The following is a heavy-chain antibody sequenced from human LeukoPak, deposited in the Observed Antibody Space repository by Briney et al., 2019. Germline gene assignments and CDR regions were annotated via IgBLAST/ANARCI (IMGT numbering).Heavy chain of an antibody. CDR1: GYTFTSYG. J-gene: IGHJ6*02. CDR3: ARVGQDIVVVPAYYYGMDV. D-gene: IGHD2-2*01. CDR2: ISAYNGNT. Sequence: GASVKVSCTASGYTFTSYGISWVRQAPGQGLEWMGWISAYNGNTNYAQKLQGRVTMTTDTSTSTAYMELRSLRSEDTAVYYCARVGQDIVVVPAYYYGMDVWGQGTTVTVSS. V-gene: IGHV1-18*01.